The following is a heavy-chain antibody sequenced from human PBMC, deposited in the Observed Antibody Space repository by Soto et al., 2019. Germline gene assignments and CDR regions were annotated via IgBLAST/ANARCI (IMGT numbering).Heavy chain of an antibody. Sequence: EVQLLESGGGLVQPGGSLRLSCTASGFTFSSHAMTWVRQAPGKGLEWVSGLSDSGGSTYYADSVKGRFTISRDNSLNTLDLQMNTLRAEDTAVYYCAKVSSSWYSGFFDFWGQGTLVTVSS. CDR3: AKVSSSWYSGFFDF. CDR1: GFTFSSHA. V-gene: IGHV3-23*01. CDR2: LSDSGGST. D-gene: IGHD6-13*01. J-gene: IGHJ4*02.